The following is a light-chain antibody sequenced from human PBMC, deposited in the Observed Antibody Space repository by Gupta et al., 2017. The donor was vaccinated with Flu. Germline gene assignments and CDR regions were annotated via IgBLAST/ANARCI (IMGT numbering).Light chain of an antibody. CDR3: SSYTNGSASIVV. J-gene: IGLJ2*01. Sequence: SALTQPASVSGSPGQSITISCTETSSDVGAYNYVSWYQQRPGKAPKLMIYAVSNRPSGGANRFSGSNSGNTAALTISVLQAAEEAAYYCSSYTNGSASIVVFGGGTKLTVL. V-gene: IGLV2-14*01. CDR2: AVS. CDR1: SSDVGAYNY.